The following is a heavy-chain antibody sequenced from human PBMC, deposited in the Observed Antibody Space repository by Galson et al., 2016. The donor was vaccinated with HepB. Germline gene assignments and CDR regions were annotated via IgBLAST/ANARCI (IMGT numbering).Heavy chain of an antibody. CDR1: GFAFASYG. D-gene: IGHD2-2*01. CDR3: VRGLSTMTSAHAFNV. J-gene: IGHJ3*01. CDR2: ISAYSGRS. V-gene: IGHV1-18*01. Sequence: SVKVSCKASGFAFASYGFSWVRQAPGQALEWMGWISAYSGRSDYPQNLQGRVTMSTDTSTRTVYMELRSLRPDDTAVYYCVRGLSTMTSAHAFNVWGQGTMITVSS.